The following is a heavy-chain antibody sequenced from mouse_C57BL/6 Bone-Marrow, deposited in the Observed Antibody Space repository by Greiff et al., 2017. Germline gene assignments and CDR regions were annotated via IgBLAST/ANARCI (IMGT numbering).Heavy chain of an antibody. CDR3: ARVKGDYAMGY. CDR2: ISGGGGNT. Sequence: EVKVVESGGGLVKPGGSLKLSCAASGFTFSSYTMSWVRQTPEKRLEWVATISGGGGNTYYPDSVKGRFTISRDNAKNTLYLQMSSLRSEDTALYYCARVKGDYAMGYWGQGTSVTVSS. CDR1: GFTFSSYT. D-gene: IGHD1-3*01. J-gene: IGHJ4*01. V-gene: IGHV5-9*01.